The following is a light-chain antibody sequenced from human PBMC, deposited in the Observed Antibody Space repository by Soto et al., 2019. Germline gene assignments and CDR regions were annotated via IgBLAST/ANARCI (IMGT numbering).Light chain of an antibody. CDR2: ALS. J-gene: IGKJ5*01. Sequence: EIVLTQTPLSLPVTPGEPASISCRSSQSLLETDDGSTYLDWYLQRPGRSPQLLIYALSSRASGVPDRFSGSGSDTEFTLRISRVETEDVGVYYCMQHTDFPITFGQGTRLDIK. CDR3: MQHTDFPIT. V-gene: IGKV2-40*01. CDR1: QSLLETDDGSTY.